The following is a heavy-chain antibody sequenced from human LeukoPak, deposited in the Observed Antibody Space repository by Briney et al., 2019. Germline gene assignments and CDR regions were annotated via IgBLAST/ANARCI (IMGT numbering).Heavy chain of an antibody. CDR1: ALTSSIYT. V-gene: IGHV3-48*02. CDR3: AREDDVGSFDY. J-gene: IGHJ4*02. CDR2: ISRSDGTS. D-gene: IGHD3-10*01. Sequence: PGGSLRLSCVPSALTSSIYTMNWVPQAPGKGLEWISYISRSDGTSYYADSVKGRFTISRDNAKKSLYLQMNSLRDEDTAVYYCAREDDVGSFDYWGQGTLVTVSS.